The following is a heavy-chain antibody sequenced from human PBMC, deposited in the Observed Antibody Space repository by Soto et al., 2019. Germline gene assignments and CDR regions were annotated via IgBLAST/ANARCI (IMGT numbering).Heavy chain of an antibody. D-gene: IGHD5-18*01. J-gene: IGHJ5*02. CDR3: AREPADVDTAMDP. V-gene: IGHV4-30-4*01. Sequence: SETLSLTCTVSGGSISSGDYYWSWIRQPPGKGLEWIGYIYYSGSTYYNPSLKSRVTISVDTSKNQFSLKLSSVTAADTAVYYCAREPADVDTAMDPWSQGTLVTV. CDR1: GGSISSGDYY. CDR2: IYYSGST.